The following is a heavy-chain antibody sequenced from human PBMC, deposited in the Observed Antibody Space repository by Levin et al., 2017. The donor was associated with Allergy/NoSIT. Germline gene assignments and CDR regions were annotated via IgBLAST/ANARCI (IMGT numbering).Heavy chain of an antibody. J-gene: IGHJ4*02. Sequence: ASVKVSCKTSGYTFIGYHLHWVRQSPGQGLEWMGRINPNNGDTDYAQKFEGRVKRTRDTVIKTAYMELSSLRSDDTAVYYCARDTMVRGVNTDSWGQGTLVTVSS. CDR3: ARDTMVRGVNTDS. V-gene: IGHV1-2*02. D-gene: IGHD3-10*01. CDR2: INPNNGDT. CDR1: GYTFIGYH.